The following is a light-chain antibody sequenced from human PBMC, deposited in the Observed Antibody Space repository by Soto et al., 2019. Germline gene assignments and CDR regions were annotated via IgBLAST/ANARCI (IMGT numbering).Light chain of an antibody. CDR3: QQSYSTPPT. CDR1: QSIGRN. J-gene: IGKJ1*01. CDR2: TSS. V-gene: IGKV1-39*01. Sequence: QMTQSPASLSASVGERFTISGRASQSIGRNLNWYQQKPGKAPTLLIFTSSSLQSGVPSRFSGSGSGTDFILTISSLQPEDFATYYCQQSYSTPPTFGQGTKVDIK.